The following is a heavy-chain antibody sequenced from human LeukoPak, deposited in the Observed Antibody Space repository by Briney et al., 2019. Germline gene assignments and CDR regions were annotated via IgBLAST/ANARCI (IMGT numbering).Heavy chain of an antibody. D-gene: IGHD2/OR15-2a*01. CDR2: ISAYDDKR. Sequence: ASVKVSCKASGYTFTSYGISWARQAPGQGLEWMGWISAYDDKRNSVQRFQDRITMTTDTSTSASYLELRNLRSDDTAVYYCARVLVKTRGNYFHDDYWGQGTLVTVSS. CDR3: ARVLVKTRGNYFHDDY. V-gene: IGHV1-18*01. J-gene: IGHJ4*02. CDR1: GYTFTSYG.